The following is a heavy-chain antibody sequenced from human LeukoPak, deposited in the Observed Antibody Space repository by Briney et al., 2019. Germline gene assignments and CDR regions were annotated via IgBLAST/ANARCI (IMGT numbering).Heavy chain of an antibody. V-gene: IGHV3-66*01. CDR3: AREQIWSWGY. Sequence: AGGSLRLSCAASGFTVSSNYMSWVRQAPGTGLEWVSIIYSGGNYYADSVKGRFTGSRDNAKNMVYLQMNSLRAEDTAVYYCAREQIWSWGYWGQGTLVTVSS. CDR1: GFTVSSNY. J-gene: IGHJ4*02. CDR2: IYSGGN. D-gene: IGHD3-10*01.